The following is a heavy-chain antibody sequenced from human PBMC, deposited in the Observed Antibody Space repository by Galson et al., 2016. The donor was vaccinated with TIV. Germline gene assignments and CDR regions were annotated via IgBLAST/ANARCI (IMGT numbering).Heavy chain of an antibody. CDR2: IDWDDDK. CDR1: GFSLNTNGMS. D-gene: IGHD2-15*01. J-gene: IGHJ4*02. V-gene: IGHV2-70*04. Sequence: PALVKPTQTLTLTCTFSGFSLNTNGMSVSWIRQPPGKALEWLARIDWDDDKFYTTSLKTRLTISKDTSENRVVLTMTNMDPVDTATYFCARHCSGGSCFGYRGQGTLVTVSS. CDR3: ARHCSGGSCFGY.